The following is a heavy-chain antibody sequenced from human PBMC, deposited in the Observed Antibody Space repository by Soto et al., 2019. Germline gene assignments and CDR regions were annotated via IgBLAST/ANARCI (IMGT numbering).Heavy chain of an antibody. CDR3: ARARFGETDAFDI. CDR2: ISYDGSNK. D-gene: IGHD3-10*01. CDR1: GFTFSSYA. V-gene: IGHV3-30-3*01. Sequence: GGSLRLSCAASGFTFSSYAMHWVRQAPGKGLEWVAVISYDGSNKYYADSVKGRFTISRDNSKNTLYLQMNSLRAEDTAVYYCARARFGETDAFDIWGQGTMVTVSS. J-gene: IGHJ3*02.